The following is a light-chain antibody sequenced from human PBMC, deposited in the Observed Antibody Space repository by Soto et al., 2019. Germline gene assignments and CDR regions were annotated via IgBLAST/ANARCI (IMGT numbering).Light chain of an antibody. CDR2: GAS. Sequence: EIVLTQSPGTLSLSPGERATLSCRASQTVGGNYLAWYQQKPGQAPRLLIYGASSRATGIPDRFSGSGSGTDFTLTISRLAPEDFAVYYCQQYVTSPWTLGQGTKVEI. CDR1: QTVGGNY. V-gene: IGKV3-20*01. J-gene: IGKJ1*01. CDR3: QQYVTSPWT.